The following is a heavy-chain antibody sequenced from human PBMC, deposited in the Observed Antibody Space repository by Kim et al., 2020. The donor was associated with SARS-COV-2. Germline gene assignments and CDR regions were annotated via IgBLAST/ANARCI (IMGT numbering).Heavy chain of an antibody. J-gene: IGHJ3*02. CDR3: ARDWELRAFDI. V-gene: IGHV1-18*01. D-gene: IGHD1-7*01. CDR2: T. Sequence: TNYAQKLQGRVTMTTDTSTSTAYMELRSLRSDDTAVYYCARDWELRAFDIWGQGTMVTVSS.